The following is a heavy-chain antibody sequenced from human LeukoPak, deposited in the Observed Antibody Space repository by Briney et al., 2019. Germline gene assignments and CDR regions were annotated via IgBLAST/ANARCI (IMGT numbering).Heavy chain of an antibody. CDR2: IYNTGHT. D-gene: IGHD3-16*01. CDR3: VRDRGLGRGFDP. CDR1: GYSIKIGYY. Sequence: SETLSLTCTVSGYSIKIGYYLARIRQAPGKGLEWIGSIYNTGHTFYNPSLKSRVSISVDTSRNQFSLKLNSVTAADTAFYYCVRDRGLGRGFDPWGQGTMVTVSS. J-gene: IGHJ5*02. V-gene: IGHV4-38-2*02.